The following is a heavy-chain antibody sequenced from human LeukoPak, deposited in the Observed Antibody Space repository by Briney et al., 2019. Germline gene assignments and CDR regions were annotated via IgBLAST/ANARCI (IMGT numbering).Heavy chain of an antibody. CDR1: GFTFSTYG. Sequence: GGSLRLSCAASGFTFSTYGMHWVRRAPGKGLEWVAVTSYDKNNKYYADSVKGRFTISRDNSKNTQYLQMNSLRAGDTAIYYCAKDRMGYCSGSSCYESDYWGQGTLVTVSS. V-gene: IGHV3-30*18. CDR3: AKDRMGYCSGSSCYESDY. CDR2: TSYDKNNK. D-gene: IGHD2-15*01. J-gene: IGHJ4*02.